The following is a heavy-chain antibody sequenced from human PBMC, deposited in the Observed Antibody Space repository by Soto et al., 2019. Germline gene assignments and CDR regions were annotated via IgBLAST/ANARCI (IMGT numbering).Heavy chain of an antibody. V-gene: IGHV1-69*01. Sequence: QVQLVQSGAEVKKPGSSVKVSCKASGGXXXXYAISWVRQXXGXXXEWMGGIIPIFGTANYAQKFQGRVTITADESTSTAYMELSSLRSEDTAVYYCASRRTGYSSSWPFDYWGQGTLVTVSS. D-gene: IGHD6-13*01. CDR3: ASRRTGYSSSWPFDY. J-gene: IGHJ4*02. CDR1: GGXXXXYA. CDR2: IIPIFGTA.